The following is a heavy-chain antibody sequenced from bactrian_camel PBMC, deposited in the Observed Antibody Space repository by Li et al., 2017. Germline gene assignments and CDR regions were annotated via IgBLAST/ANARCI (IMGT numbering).Heavy chain of an antibody. CDR2: IGIDRST. Sequence: HVQLVESGGGSVQAGESLRLTCVASGSTSCDHGMSWWRQAPGKERELAASIGIDRSTMYADSVKGRFTISLDNAKTTVTLLMNSLKPEDTAIYYCKFYCIGSTRPYWGQGTQVTVS. V-gene: IGHV3S53*01. J-gene: IGHJ4*01. D-gene: IGHD6*01. CDR1: GSTSCDHG. CDR3: KFYCIGSTRPY.